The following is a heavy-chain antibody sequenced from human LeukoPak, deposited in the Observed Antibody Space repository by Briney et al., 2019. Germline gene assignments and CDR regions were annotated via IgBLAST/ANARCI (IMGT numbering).Heavy chain of an antibody. CDR1: GASISSYS. Sequence: SETLSLTCTVSGASISSYSRSWIRQPPGKELEWIGDISYSGSTNHNPSLRSRVTISVDTSNNQFSLKLTSVTAADTAVYYCATIAGSSSYWGQGTLVTVSS. D-gene: IGHD6-6*01. V-gene: IGHV4-59*08. CDR3: ATIAGSSSY. CDR2: ISYSGST. J-gene: IGHJ4*02.